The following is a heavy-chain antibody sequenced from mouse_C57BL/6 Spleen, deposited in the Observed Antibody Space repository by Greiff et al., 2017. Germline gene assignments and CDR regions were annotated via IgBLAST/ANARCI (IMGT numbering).Heavy chain of an antibody. V-gene: IGHV1-82*01. CDR2: IYPGDGDT. J-gene: IGHJ3*01. Sequence: QVQLQQSGPELVKPGASVKISCKASGYAFSSSWMNWVKHRPGKGLEWIGRIYPGDGDTNYNGKFKGKATLTADKSSSTAYMQLSSLTSEDCAVYFWARGGTAQAFAYWGQGTLVTVSA. D-gene: IGHD3-2*02. CDR1: GYAFSSSW. CDR3: ARGGTAQAFAY.